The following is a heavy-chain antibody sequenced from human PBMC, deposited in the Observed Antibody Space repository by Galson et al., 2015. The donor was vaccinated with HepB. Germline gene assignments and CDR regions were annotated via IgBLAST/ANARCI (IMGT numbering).Heavy chain of an antibody. V-gene: IGHV3-23*01. J-gene: IGHJ3*01. CDR2: ISKDADNT. Sequence: SLRLSCATSGFTFGNYAMSWVRQAPGKGLEWVSLISKDADNTYYADAVRGRFLISRDNSRDTLHLQMNSLRAEDTAIYYCVQGYLCETWGQGLMVTVSS. CDR3: VQGYLCET. D-gene: IGHD2-21*01. CDR1: GFTFGNYA.